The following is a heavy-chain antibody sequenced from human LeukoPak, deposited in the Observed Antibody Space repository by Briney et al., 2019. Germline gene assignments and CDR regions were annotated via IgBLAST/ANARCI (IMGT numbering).Heavy chain of an antibody. Sequence: ASVKVSCKASGYIFTSYFMHWVRQAPGQGLEWMGGIIPIFGTANYAQKFQGRVTITADESTSTAYMELSSLRSEDTAVYYCARVECSGGSCPSDYWGQGTLVTVSS. CDR1: GYIFTSYF. D-gene: IGHD2-15*01. CDR3: ARVECSGGSCPSDY. V-gene: IGHV1-69*13. CDR2: IIPIFGTA. J-gene: IGHJ4*02.